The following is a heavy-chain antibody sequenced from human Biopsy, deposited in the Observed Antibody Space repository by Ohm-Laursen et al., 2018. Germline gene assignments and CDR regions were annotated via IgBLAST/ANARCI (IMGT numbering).Heavy chain of an antibody. V-gene: IGHV1-46*01. CDR1: RYAFTNFY. J-gene: IGHJ6*02. CDR3: ARERSHHDVAPGFFKSEYGVDV. D-gene: IGHD3-9*01. Sequence: ASVKVSCKVSRYAFTNFYIHWVRQAPGQGLEWIGLVNPSGGGTKYAQKFQGRVSMTTDTSTSTVYMEVRSLTSEDTAIYYCARERSHHDVAPGFFKSEYGVDVWGHGTTVTVSS. CDR2: VNPSGGGT.